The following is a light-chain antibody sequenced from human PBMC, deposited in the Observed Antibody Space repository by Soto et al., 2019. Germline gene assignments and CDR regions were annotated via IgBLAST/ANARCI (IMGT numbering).Light chain of an antibody. CDR1: SSNIGSTYD. Sequence: QSVLTQPPLVSGAPGQRVTISCTGSSSNIGSTYDVQWYQQLPGTAPKLLIHGNTDRPSGVPDRFSGSKSGTSASLAITGLQADDEADYYCQSYDDSLSVHYVFGTGTQLTVL. V-gene: IGLV1-40*01. CDR2: GNT. CDR3: QSYDDSLSVHYV. J-gene: IGLJ1*01.